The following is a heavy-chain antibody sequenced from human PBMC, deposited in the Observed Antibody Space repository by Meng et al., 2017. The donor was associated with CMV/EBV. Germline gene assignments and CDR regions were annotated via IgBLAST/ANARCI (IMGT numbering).Heavy chain of an antibody. J-gene: IGHJ6*02. V-gene: IGHV3-30*02. D-gene: IGHD3-10*01. CDR2: IRYDGSNK. CDR3: AKDSLVLNYYYYYGMDV. CDR1: GFTFSSYG. Sequence: GGSLRLSCAASGFTFSSYGMHWVRQAPGKGLEWVAFIRYDGSNKYYADSVKGRFTISRDNSKNTLYLQMNSLGAEDTAVYYCAKDSLVLNYYYYYGMDVWGQGTTVTVSS.